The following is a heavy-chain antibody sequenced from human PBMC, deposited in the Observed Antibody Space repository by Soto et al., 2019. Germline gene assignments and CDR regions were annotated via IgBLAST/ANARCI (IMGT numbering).Heavy chain of an antibody. CDR3: ATSTYYDILTGYSPPLYYYGMDV. CDR1: GGTFSSYA. D-gene: IGHD3-9*01. Sequence: VKVSCKASGGTFSSYAISWVRQAPGQGLEWMGGIIPIFGTANYAQKFQGRVTITADKSTSTAYMELSSLRSEDTAVYYCATSTYYDILTGYSPPLYYYGMDVWGQGTTVTVSS. CDR2: IIPIFGTA. V-gene: IGHV1-69*13. J-gene: IGHJ6*02.